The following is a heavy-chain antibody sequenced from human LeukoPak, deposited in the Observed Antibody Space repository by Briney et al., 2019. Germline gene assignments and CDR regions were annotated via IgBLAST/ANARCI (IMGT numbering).Heavy chain of an antibody. CDR1: GYSISSGYY. V-gene: IGHV4-38-2*02. CDR2: IYHSGSA. D-gene: IGHD3-22*01. CDR3: ARDGPTYYYDNSGHYYDY. J-gene: IGHJ4*02. Sequence: SETLSLTCGVSGYSISSGYYWGWIRQPPGKGLEWIGSIYHSGSAYYNPSLKSRVTISVDTSKNQFSLKLSSVTAADTAVYYCARDGPTYYYDNSGHYYDYWGQGTLVTVSS.